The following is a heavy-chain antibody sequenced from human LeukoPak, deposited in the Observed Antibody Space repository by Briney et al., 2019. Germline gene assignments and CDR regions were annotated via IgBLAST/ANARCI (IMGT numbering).Heavy chain of an antibody. CDR1: GFTFSSYW. V-gene: IGHV3-7*01. J-gene: IGHJ2*01. CDR2: IKQDGSDK. CDR3: ARAGAAAHFWYSDL. D-gene: IGHD6-13*01. Sequence: GGSLRLSCAASGFTFSSYWMNGVRQAPGRGRDGVANIKQDGSDKYYVDSVKGRFTISRDNAKNSLYLQMNSLSAEDTAVYYCARAGAAAHFWYSDLWGRGTLVTVSS.